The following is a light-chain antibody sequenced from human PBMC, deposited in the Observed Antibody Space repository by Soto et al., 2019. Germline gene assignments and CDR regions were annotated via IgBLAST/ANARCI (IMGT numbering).Light chain of an antibody. V-gene: IGKV1-39*01. J-gene: IGKJ2*01. CDR1: QSISSY. CDR3: QQSYSTLQT. Sequence: DIQMTQSPSSLSASVGDRVTITCRASQSISSYLNWYQQKPGKAPKLLIYAASSLQSGVPSRFSGSGSGTDFTLTISSLQPEDFATYYCQQSYSTLQTVGQGTKLEIK. CDR2: AAS.